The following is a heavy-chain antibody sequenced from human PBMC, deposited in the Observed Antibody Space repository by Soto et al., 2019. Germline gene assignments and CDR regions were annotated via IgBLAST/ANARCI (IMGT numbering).Heavy chain of an antibody. D-gene: IGHD3-10*01. CDR3: ARHTSRTPMLRGPITSPPFMDV. V-gene: IGHV5-10-1*01. Sequence: GESLKISCKGSGYSFTSYWISWVRQMPGKGLEWMGRIDPSDSYTNYSPSFQGHVTISADKSISTAYLQWSSLKASDTAMYYCARHTSRTPMLRGPITSPPFMDVWGQGTTVTVSS. J-gene: IGHJ6*02. CDR2: IDPSDSYT. CDR1: GYSFTSYW.